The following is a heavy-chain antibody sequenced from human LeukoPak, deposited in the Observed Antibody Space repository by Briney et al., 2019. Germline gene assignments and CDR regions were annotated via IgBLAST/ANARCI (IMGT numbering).Heavy chain of an antibody. Sequence: ASVKVSCKASGYTFTGNHVHWVRQAPGEGLEWMGWIDPKSGDTKYAQKFQDRVAMTSDTSISTAYMELSGLRPDDTAVYFCAREADIVSFDLWGRGTLVTVSP. J-gene: IGHJ2*01. V-gene: IGHV1-2*02. CDR2: IDPKSGDT. CDR1: GYTFTGNH. CDR3: AREADIVSFDL. D-gene: IGHD3-16*02.